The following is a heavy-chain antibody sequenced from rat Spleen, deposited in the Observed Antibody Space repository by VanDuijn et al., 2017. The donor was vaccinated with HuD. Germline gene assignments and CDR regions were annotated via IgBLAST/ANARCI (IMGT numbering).Heavy chain of an antibody. V-gene: IGHV5-29*01. CDR1: GFTFSHYD. Sequence: EVQLVESGGGLVQPGRSLKLSCAASGFTFSHYDMAWVRQAPTKGLEWVATISFDGGRNFYRDSVKGRFTISRDNAKSTLYLQMDSLRSEDTATYYCARHNSGYVMDAWGQGASVTVSS. D-gene: IGHD4-3*01. CDR3: ARHNSGYVMDA. CDR2: ISFDGGRN. J-gene: IGHJ4*01.